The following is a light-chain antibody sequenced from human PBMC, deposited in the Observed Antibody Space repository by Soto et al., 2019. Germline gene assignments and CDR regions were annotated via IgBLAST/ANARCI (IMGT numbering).Light chain of an antibody. V-gene: IGLV2-18*02. J-gene: IGLJ1*01. CDR2: EVS. Sequence: HSARSQPPPVSAPTLPSLTISCTPTTTHVGSYNRVSWYQQPPGTAPNLMIYEVSNRPSGVPDRFSGSKSGNTASLTISGLQAEDEADYYCSSFTSSSTYVFGTGTEVTVL. CDR1: TTHVGSYNR. CDR3: SSFTSSSTYV.